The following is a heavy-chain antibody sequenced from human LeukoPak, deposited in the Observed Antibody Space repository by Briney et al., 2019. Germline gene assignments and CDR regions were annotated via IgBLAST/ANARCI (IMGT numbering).Heavy chain of an antibody. Sequence: NPSETLSLTCTVSGGSISSYYWSWIRQPPGKGLEWIGYIYYSGSTNYNPSLKSRVTMSLDTSKNQLSLRLSSVTAADTAVYYCARHPFATPFDYWGRGTLVTVSS. CDR2: IYYSGST. V-gene: IGHV4-59*08. CDR1: GGSISSYY. J-gene: IGHJ4*02. D-gene: IGHD2-15*01. CDR3: ARHPFATPFDY.